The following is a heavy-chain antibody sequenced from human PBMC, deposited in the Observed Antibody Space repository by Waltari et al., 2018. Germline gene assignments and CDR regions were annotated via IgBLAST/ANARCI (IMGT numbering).Heavy chain of an antibody. Sequence: QVQLVQSGAEVKKPGASVKVSCKASGYTFTKYGINWIRTAPGQGLEWMGWINAGSLITHYASKFRGRVTITTDTSASTAYLDLRSLTVDDAGVYFCARLNYDLDDYPFDSWGQGTSLTVSS. J-gene: IGHJ4*02. V-gene: IGHV1-18*04. CDR3: ARLNYDLDDYPFDS. CDR2: INAGSLIT. CDR1: GYTFTKYG. D-gene: IGHD3-16*01.